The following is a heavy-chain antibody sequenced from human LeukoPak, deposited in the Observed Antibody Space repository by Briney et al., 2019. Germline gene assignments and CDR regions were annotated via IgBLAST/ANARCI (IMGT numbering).Heavy chain of an antibody. J-gene: IGHJ6*02. Sequence: PSETLSLTCTVSGGSISSGSYYWSWLRQPPGKGLEWIGYIYYSGSTNYNPSLKSRVTISVDTSKNQFSLKLSSVTAADTAVYYCARVTCSGSYNHYYYYYGMDVWGQGTTVTVSS. CDR2: IYYSGST. CDR1: GGSISSGSYY. CDR3: ARVTCSGSYNHYYYYYGMDV. D-gene: IGHD1-26*01. V-gene: IGHV4-61*01.